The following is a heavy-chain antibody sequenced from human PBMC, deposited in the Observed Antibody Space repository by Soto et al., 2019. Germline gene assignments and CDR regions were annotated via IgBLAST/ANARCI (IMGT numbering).Heavy chain of an antibody. D-gene: IGHD2-15*01. V-gene: IGHV5-10-1*01. CDR3: ARHLDIVVVVAATKGDYYYYGMDV. Sequence: PGESLKISCKGSGYSFTSYWISWVRQMPGKGLEWMGRIDPSDSYTNYSPSFQGHVTISADKSISTAYLQWSSLKASDTAMYYCARHLDIVVVVAATKGDYYYYGMDVWGQGTTVTVSS. CDR1: GYSFTSYW. CDR2: IDPSDSYT. J-gene: IGHJ6*02.